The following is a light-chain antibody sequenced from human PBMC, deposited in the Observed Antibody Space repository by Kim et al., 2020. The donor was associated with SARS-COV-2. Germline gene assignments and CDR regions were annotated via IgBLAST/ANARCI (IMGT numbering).Light chain of an antibody. CDR3: QVWDSRGV. J-gene: IGLJ2*01. CDR1: NIGSKS. CDR2: YDS. Sequence: SYELTQPPSVSVAPGKTARITCGGNNIGSKSVHWYQQKPGQAPVLVIYYDSDRPSGIPERFSCSNSGNTATLTISRVEAGDEADYYCQVWDSRGVFG. V-gene: IGLV3-21*04.